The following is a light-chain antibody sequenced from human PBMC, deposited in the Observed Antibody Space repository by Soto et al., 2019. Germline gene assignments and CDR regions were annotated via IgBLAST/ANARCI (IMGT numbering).Light chain of an antibody. J-gene: IGLJ3*02. V-gene: IGLV1-51*01. CDR1: SSNIGTNY. CDR2: DNS. CDR3: GTWDSDLSAEV. Sequence: QSVLTQPPSVSAAPGQKVTISCSGSSSNIGTNYVSWYQQLPGRAPKLVIFDNSKRTSGIPDRFSGSKSGSSATLGVTGLQTGDEADYYCGTWDSDLSAEVFGGGTKLTVL.